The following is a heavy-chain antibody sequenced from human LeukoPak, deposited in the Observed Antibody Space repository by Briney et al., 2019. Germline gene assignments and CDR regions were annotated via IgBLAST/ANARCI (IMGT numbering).Heavy chain of an antibody. V-gene: IGHV1-18*01. Sequence: ASVKVSCKASGYTFTSYGISWVRQAPGQGLEWMGWISAYNGNTNYAQRLQGRVTMTRDTSISTAYMELSRLRSDDTAVYYCARGKTGTGSYWGQGTLVTVSS. CDR1: GYTFTSYG. J-gene: IGHJ4*02. D-gene: IGHD1/OR15-1a*01. CDR2: ISAYNGNT. CDR3: ARGKTGTGSY.